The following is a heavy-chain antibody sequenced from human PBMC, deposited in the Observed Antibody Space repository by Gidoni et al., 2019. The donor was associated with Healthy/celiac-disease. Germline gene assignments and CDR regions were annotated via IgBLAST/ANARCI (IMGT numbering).Heavy chain of an antibody. Sequence: EVQLLESGGGLVQPGGSLRLSCAASGFTFSSYAMSWVRQAPGKGLEWVSAISGSGGSTYYADSVKGRFTISRDNSKNTLYLQMNSLRAEDTAVYYCAKANHWGIVVVQPDAFDIWGQGTMVTVSS. CDR3: AKANHWGIVVVQPDAFDI. CDR2: ISGSGGST. J-gene: IGHJ3*02. D-gene: IGHD3-22*01. V-gene: IGHV3-23*01. CDR1: GFTFSSYA.